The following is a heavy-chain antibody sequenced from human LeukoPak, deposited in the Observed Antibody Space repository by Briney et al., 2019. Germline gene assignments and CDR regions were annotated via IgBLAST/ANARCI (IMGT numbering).Heavy chain of an antibody. CDR2: INHSGST. CDR1: GGSFSGYY. CDR3: ARESSSMIVVDGWFDP. D-gene: IGHD3-22*01. V-gene: IGHV4-34*01. Sequence: PSETLSLTCAVYGGSFSGYYWSWIRQPPGKGLEWIGEINHSGSTNYNPSLKSRVTMSVDTSKNQFSLKLSSVTAADTAVYYCARESSSMIVVDGWFDPWGQGTLVTVSS. J-gene: IGHJ5*02.